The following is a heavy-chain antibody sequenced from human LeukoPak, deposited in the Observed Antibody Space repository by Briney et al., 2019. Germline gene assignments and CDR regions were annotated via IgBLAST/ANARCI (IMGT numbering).Heavy chain of an antibody. V-gene: IGHV5-51*01. Sequence: GESLQISCKGSGYSFTSDWIGWVRQMPGKGLEWMGIIYPGDSDTRYSPSFQGQVTISADKSISAAYLQWSSLKASDTAMYYCARHTYSGSYYRWFDPWGQGTLVTVSS. CDR2: IYPGDSDT. CDR1: GYSFTSDW. J-gene: IGHJ5*02. CDR3: ARHTYSGSYYRWFDP. D-gene: IGHD1-26*01.